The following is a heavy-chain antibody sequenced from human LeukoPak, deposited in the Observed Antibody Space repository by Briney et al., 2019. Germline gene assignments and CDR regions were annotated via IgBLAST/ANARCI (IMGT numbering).Heavy chain of an antibody. CDR2: IKQDGSEK. Sequence: GGSLRLSCAASGFIFSSSWMSWVRQAPGKGLEWVAYIKQDGSEKYYVDSVKGRFTISRDNAESSLYLQMNSLRAEDTAVYYCARDWSYLPSGAAGENDIWGQGTMVTVSS. D-gene: IGHD6-13*01. CDR3: ARDWSYLPSGAAGENDI. J-gene: IGHJ3*02. V-gene: IGHV3-7*01. CDR1: GFIFSSSW.